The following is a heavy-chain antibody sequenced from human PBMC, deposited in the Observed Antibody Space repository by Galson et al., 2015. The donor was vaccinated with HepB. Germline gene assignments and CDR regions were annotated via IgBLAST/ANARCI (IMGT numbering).Heavy chain of an antibody. CDR3: AKGMEEAVAGNYYFDY. Sequence: SLRLSCAASGFTFDDYAMHWVRQAPGKGLEWVSGISWNSGSIGYADSVKGRFTISRDNAKNSLYLQMNSLRAEDTALYYCAKGMEEAVAGNYYFDYWGQGTLVTVSS. CDR2: ISWNSGSI. CDR1: GFTFDDYA. V-gene: IGHV3-9*01. J-gene: IGHJ4*02. D-gene: IGHD6-19*01.